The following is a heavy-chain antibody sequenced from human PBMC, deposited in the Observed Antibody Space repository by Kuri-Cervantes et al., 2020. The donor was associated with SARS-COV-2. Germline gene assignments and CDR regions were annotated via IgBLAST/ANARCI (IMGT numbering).Heavy chain of an antibody. CDR2: IYHSGST. J-gene: IGHJ4*02. Sequence: SETLSLTCAVSGGSISSGGYSWSWIRQPPGKGLEWIGYIYHSGSTYYNPSLKSRVTISVDTSKNQFSLKLSSVTAADTAVYYCARGPRWSIAASFDYWGQGTLVTVSS. V-gene: IGHV4-30-2*01. CDR3: ARGPRWSIAASFDY. D-gene: IGHD6-6*01. CDR1: GGSISSGGYS.